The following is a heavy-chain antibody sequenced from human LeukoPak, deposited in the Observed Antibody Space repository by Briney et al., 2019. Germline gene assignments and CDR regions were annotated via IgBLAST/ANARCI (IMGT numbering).Heavy chain of an antibody. J-gene: IGHJ3*02. Sequence: SETLSLTCIVSGYSISSGYYWGWIRQSRGKGLEWIGSILHSGSTHYNPSLKSRVTISVDTSKNQFSLKLSSVTAADTAVYYCSRHTSHYSDSSGYYAFDIWGQGTMVTVSS. V-gene: IGHV4-38-2*02. D-gene: IGHD3-22*01. CDR2: ILHSGST. CDR3: SRHTSHYSDSSGYYAFDI. CDR1: GYSISSGYY.